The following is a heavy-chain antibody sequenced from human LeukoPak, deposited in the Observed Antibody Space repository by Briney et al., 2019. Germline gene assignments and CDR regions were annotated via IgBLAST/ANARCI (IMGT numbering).Heavy chain of an antibody. CDR2: VSSSGST. D-gene: IGHD3-10*01. CDR1: GGSISSYS. J-gene: IGHJ5*02. V-gene: IGHV4-4*07. CDR3: ARDMIRGATNWFDP. Sequence: SETLSLTCTVSGGSISSYSWSWIRQPAGKGLEWIGRVSSSGSTKYNPSLKSRLTMSIDRSKNQFSLKVTSVTAADTAVYYCARDMIRGATNWFDPWGQGTLVTVSS.